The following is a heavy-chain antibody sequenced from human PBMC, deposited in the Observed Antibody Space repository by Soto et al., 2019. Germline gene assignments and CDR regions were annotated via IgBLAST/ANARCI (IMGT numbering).Heavy chain of an antibody. Sequence: QVQLVQSGAEVKRPGASVRISCKASGYTFTRYGIHWVRQAPGQRLEWMGWINAANGNTKNSEKWQGRVTITRDTSTSTAYVELSSLTSKDTAVYYCAREGPYRTNNGCFDPWGQGTLVTVSS. V-gene: IGHV1-3*01. J-gene: IGHJ5*02. D-gene: IGHD4-4*01. CDR2: INAANGNT. CDR1: GYTFTRYG. CDR3: AREGPYRTNNGCFDP.